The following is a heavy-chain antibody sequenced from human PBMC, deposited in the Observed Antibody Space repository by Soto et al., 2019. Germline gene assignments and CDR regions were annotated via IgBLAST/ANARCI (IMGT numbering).Heavy chain of an antibody. D-gene: IGHD2-15*01. CDR1: GGTFSSYA. CDR3: ARGGGYCSGGSCGAYYYYGMDV. V-gene: IGHV1-69*12. J-gene: IGHJ6*02. Sequence: QVQLVQSGAEVKKPGSSVKVSCKASGGTFSSYAISWVRQAPGQGLEWMGGIIPIFGTANYAQKFQGRVTITADESTSTAYMELSSLRSEDTAVYYCARGGGYCSGGSCGAYYYYGMDVWGQGTTFTVSS. CDR2: IIPIFGTA.